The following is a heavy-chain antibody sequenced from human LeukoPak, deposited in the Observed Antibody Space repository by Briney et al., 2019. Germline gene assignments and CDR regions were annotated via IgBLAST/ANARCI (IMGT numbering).Heavy chain of an antibody. J-gene: IGHJ5*02. V-gene: IGHV3-9*01. CDR2: ISWNSGSI. CDR1: GFTFDDYA. D-gene: IGHD2-15*01. Sequence: GGSLRLSCAASGFTFDDYAMRWVRHAPGKGLEWVSGISWNSGSIGYADSVKGRFTISRDNAKNSLYLQMNSLRAEDTALYYCAKDPYCSGGSCYGFDPWGQGTLVTVSS. CDR3: AKDPYCSGGSCYGFDP.